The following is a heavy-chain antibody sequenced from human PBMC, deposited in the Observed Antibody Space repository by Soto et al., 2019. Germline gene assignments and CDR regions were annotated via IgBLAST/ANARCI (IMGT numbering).Heavy chain of an antibody. CDR2: IIPIFGTA. D-gene: IGHD5-18*01. V-gene: IGHV1-69*01. CDR1: GGTFSSYA. CDR3: ARGGYSYGGGDFDY. J-gene: IGHJ4*02. Sequence: VQLVQSGAEVKKPGSSVKVSCKASGGTFSSYAISWVRQAPGQGLEWMGGIIPIFGTANYAQKFQGRVTITADESTSTADMELSSLRSEDTAVYYCARGGYSYGGGDFDYWGQGTLVTVSS.